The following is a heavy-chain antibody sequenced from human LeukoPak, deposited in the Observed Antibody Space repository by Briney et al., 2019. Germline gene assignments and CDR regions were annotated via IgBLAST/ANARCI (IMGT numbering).Heavy chain of an antibody. Sequence: SETLSLTCAVYGGSFSGYYWGWIRQPPGKGLEWIGEINHSGSTNYNPSLKSRVTISVDTSKNQFSLKLSSVTAADTAVYYCARGIGAPHTSGIPYWGQGTLVTVSS. CDR1: GGSFSGYY. CDR2: INHSGST. V-gene: IGHV4-34*01. J-gene: IGHJ4*02. D-gene: IGHD2-21*01. CDR3: ARGIGAPHTSGIPY.